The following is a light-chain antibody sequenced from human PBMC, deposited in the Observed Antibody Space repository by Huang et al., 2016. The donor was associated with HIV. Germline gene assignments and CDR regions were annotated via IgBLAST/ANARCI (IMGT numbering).Light chain of an antibody. J-gene: IGKJ4*01. CDR2: GAS. CDR3: QQYYNFPRT. V-gene: IGKV1-8*01. CDR1: QGISNY. Sequence: AILITQSPSSLSASTGDRVTFTCRATQGISNYLAWYQQKPGKTPRLLIYGASTLQSWVPSRFSGSGSGTDFTLTISCLQSDDFASYFCQQYYNFPRTFGGGTRVEI.